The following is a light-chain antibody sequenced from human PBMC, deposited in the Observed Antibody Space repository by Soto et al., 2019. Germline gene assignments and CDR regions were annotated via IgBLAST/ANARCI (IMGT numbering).Light chain of an antibody. CDR1: QSLLHNNGNNY. CDR3: MQALQTPFA. J-gene: IGKJ4*01. Sequence: DIVMTQSPVSLPVTPGEPASISCRSSQSLLHNNGNNYLDWYLQKPGQSPQLLIYLGSNRASGVPDMFSGSGSGTDFTLRIIRVEAEDVGVYFFMQALQTPFAFGGGTKVEIK. V-gene: IGKV2-28*01. CDR2: LGS.